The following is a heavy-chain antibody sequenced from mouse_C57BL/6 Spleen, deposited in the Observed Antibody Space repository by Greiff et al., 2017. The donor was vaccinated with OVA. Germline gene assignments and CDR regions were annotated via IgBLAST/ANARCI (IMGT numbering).Heavy chain of an antibody. CDR3: ARSRVVAPLNFDV. V-gene: IGHV1-61*01. CDR1: GYTFTSYW. J-gene: IGHJ1*03. Sequence: QVQLQQPGAELVRPGSSVKLSCKASGYTFTSYWMDWVKQRPGQGLEWIGNIYPSDSETHYNQKFKDKATLTVDKSSSTAYMQLSSLTSENSAVCYCARSRVVAPLNFDVWGTGTTVTVSS. D-gene: IGHD1-1*01. CDR2: IYPSDSET.